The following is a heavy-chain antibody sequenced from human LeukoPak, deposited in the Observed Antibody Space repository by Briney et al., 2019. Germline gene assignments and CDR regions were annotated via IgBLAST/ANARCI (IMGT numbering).Heavy chain of an antibody. V-gene: IGHV4-4*02. CDR2: ISHSGST. CDR3: ARGLATVTTLGYYYYYMDV. D-gene: IGHD4-17*01. CDR1: GGSISSSNW. J-gene: IGHJ6*03. Sequence: SETLSLTCTVSGGSISSSNWWGWVRQPPGKGLEWIGEISHSGSTNYNPSLRSRVTISVDTSKNQFSLKLSSVTAADTAVYYCARGLATVTTLGYYYYYMDVWGKGTTVTVSS.